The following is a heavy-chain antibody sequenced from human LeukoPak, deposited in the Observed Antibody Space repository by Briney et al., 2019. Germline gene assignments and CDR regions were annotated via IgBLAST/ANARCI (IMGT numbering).Heavy chain of an antibody. J-gene: IGHJ3*02. D-gene: IGHD6-19*01. CDR3: AKAHGYSSGWWNTFDI. Sequence: PGGSLRLSCAASGFTFSDYGRHSVRHGPGKGLERVTLLPYDGSNKYYVESVKGRFTISRDNSKKTLYIQMNSPRAQATPVYISAKAHGYSSGWWNTFDIWGQGTMVTVSS. CDR2: LPYDGSNK. CDR1: GFTFSDYG. V-gene: IGHV3-30*02.